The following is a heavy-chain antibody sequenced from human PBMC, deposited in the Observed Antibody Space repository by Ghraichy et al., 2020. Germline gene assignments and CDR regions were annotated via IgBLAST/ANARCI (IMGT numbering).Heavy chain of an antibody. J-gene: IGHJ6*02. D-gene: IGHD3-10*01. CDR2: ISGYNGYT. CDR3: ARTLSGSGSYYYPYYGMDV. Sequence: ASVKVSCKASGYHFTNYGIGWVQQAPGQGLEWMGWISGYNGYTYYAQNLQGRVTMTTDTSTTTAYMELRSLESDDTAVYYCARTLSGSGSYYYPYYGMDVWGQGTTVTVSS. CDR1: GYHFTNYG. V-gene: IGHV1-18*01.